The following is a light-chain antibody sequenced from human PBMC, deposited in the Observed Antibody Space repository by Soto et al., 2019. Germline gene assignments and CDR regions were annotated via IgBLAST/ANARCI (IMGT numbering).Light chain of an antibody. J-gene: IGLJ3*02. CDR1: KLGYKY. Sequence: SYELTQPPSVSVSPGQTASITCSGDKLGYKYACWYQQKPGQSPLLVIYKDSRQPSGIPERFSGSNSGNTATLTISGTQAEDEADYYCSSYTSSSTWVFGGGTKLTVL. CDR2: KDS. CDR3: SSYTSSSTWV. V-gene: IGLV3-1*01.